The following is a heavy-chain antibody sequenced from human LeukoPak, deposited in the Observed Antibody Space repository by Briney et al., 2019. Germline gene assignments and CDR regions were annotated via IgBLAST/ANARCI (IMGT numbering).Heavy chain of an antibody. Sequence: PSETLSLSCAVYGGSLSGYWWDWIRQPPGKGLEWIGEINHSGSTNYNPSLKSRVTISVDTSKNQFSLNLSSVTAADTAVYYCAGQIGARHRPIYWGQGNLVTVSS. CDR2: INHSGST. J-gene: IGHJ4*02. CDR1: GGSLSGYW. V-gene: IGHV4-34*01. CDR3: AGQIGARHRPIY. D-gene: IGHD6-6*01.